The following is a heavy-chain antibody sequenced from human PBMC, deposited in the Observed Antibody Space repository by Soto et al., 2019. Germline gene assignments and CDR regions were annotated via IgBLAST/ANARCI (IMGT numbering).Heavy chain of an antibody. Sequence: GGSLRLSCAASGFTFSSYAMHWVRQAPGKGLEWVAVISYDGSNKYYADSVKGRFTISRDNSKNTLYLQMNSLRAEDTAVYYCASPTFGRSYYYYYGMDVWGQGTTVTVSS. CDR1: GFTFSSYA. J-gene: IGHJ6*02. CDR3: ASPTFGRSYYYYYGMDV. V-gene: IGHV3-30-3*01. CDR2: ISYDGSNK. D-gene: IGHD1-26*01.